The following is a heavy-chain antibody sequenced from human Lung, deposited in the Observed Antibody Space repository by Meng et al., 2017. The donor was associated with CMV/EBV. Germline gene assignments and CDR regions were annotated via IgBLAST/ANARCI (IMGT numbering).Heavy chain of an antibody. Sequence: GEXXKISCAASGFTFSSYAMSWVRQAPGKGLEWVSAISGSGGSTYYADSVKGRFTISRDNSKNTLYLQINSLRAEDTAVYYCAKDRREDDIAVAGVWGQGXLVTVSS. CDR2: ISGSGGST. D-gene: IGHD6-19*01. CDR1: GFTFSSYA. CDR3: AKDRREDDIAVAGV. V-gene: IGHV3-23*01. J-gene: IGHJ4*02.